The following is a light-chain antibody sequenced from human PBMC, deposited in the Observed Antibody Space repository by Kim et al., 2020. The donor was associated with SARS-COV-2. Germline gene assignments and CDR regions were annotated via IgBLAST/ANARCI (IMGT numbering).Light chain of an antibody. Sequence: EIVLTQSPGTLSLSPGERATLSCRASQTVSGSYLAWYQKKPGQAPRLLIYGASSRATGIPDRFSGSGSGTDFTLTISRLEPEDFAVYYCQRYGPSKTFGQGTKVDIK. CDR1: QTVSGSY. CDR3: QRYGPSKT. CDR2: GAS. V-gene: IGKV3-20*01. J-gene: IGKJ1*01.